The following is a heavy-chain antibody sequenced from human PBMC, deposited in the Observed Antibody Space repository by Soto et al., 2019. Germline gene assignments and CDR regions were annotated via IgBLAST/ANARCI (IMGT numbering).Heavy chain of an antibody. CDR3: ARDCSGGSCHFDY. CDR2: ISSSGSTI. D-gene: IGHD2-15*01. V-gene: IGHV3-48*03. CDR1: GFTFSSYE. J-gene: IGHJ4*02. Sequence: EVQLVESGGGLVQPGGSLRLSCAASGFTFSSYEMNWVRQAPGKGLEWVSYISSSGSTIYYADSVKGRFTISRDNAKNSLYLQMNSRRAEDTAVYYCARDCSGGSCHFDYWGQGTLVTVSS.